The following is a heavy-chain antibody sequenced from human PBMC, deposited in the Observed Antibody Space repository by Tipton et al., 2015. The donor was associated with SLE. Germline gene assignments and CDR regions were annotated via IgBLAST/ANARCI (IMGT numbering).Heavy chain of an antibody. J-gene: IGHJ4*02. D-gene: IGHD1-1*01. Sequence: TLSLTCTVSGGSISSGSYYWGWVRQPPGKGLEWIASIIYSGNTYYNPSLKSRVTVSVDTSKNQFSLNLSSVTAADTALYYCARTTAGFDFWGQGMLVTVSS. CDR2: IIYSGNT. CDR3: ARTTAGFDF. V-gene: IGHV4-39*07. CDR1: GGSISSGSYY.